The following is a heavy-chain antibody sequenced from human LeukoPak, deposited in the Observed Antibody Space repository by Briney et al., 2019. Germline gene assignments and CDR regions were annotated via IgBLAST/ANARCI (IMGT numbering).Heavy chain of an antibody. CDR2: IHTSGST. Sequence: ETLSLTCTVSGGSISSYYWSWIRQPAGTGLEWIGRIHTSGSTNYNPSLKRRVTMSVDTSKNQFSLKVTSVTAADTAVYYCARAWQWLPLDSWGQGTLVTVSS. V-gene: IGHV4-4*07. CDR3: ARAWQWLPLDS. D-gene: IGHD6-19*01. J-gene: IGHJ4*02. CDR1: GGSISSYY.